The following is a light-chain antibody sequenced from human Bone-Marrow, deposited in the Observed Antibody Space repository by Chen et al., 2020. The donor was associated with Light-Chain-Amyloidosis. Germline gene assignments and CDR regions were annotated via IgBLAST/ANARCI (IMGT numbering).Light chain of an antibody. CDR3: QQYNSYSYT. Sequence: DIQLTQSPSTLSASVGDRVTITCRVSQSISSWLAWYQQKPGKAPKLLIYDASSLESGVPSRFSGSGSGTEFTLTISSLQPDYFATYYCQQYNSYSYTFGQGTKLEIK. CDR2: DAS. V-gene: IGKV1-5*01. CDR1: QSISSW. J-gene: IGKJ2*01.